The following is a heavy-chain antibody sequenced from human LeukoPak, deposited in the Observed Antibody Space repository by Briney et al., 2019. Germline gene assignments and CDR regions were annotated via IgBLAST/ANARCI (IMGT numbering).Heavy chain of an antibody. Sequence: ASVKVSCEASVGTFRYYAIRWVRQAPGQGVEWVARIIPILGITNYAQKLQGRVTITAEKSTSTAYMELSSLRSEDTAVYYCARSHNDSGDDYWGQGSLVTVSS. J-gene: IGHJ4*02. D-gene: IGHD3-3*01. CDR1: VGTFRYYA. CDR2: IIPILGIT. V-gene: IGHV1-69*04. CDR3: ARSHNDSGDDY.